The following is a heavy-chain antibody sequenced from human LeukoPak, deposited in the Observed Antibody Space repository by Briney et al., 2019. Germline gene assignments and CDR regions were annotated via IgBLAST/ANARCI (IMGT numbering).Heavy chain of an antibody. CDR3: ARGGNCSGGSCYGAFDI. CDR2: IYPGDSDT. CDR1: GSIFTSYW. J-gene: IGHJ3*02. D-gene: IGHD2-15*01. V-gene: IGHV5-51*01. Sequence: GESLQISCKGSGSIFTSYWIGWVRQLPGKGLEWMGIIYPGDSDTRYSPSFQGQVTISADKSISTAYLQWSSLKASDTAMYYCARGGNCSGGSCYGAFDIWGQGTMVTVSS.